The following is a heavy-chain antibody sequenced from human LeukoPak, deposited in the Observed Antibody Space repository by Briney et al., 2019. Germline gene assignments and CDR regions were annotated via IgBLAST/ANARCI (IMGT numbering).Heavy chain of an antibody. Sequence: PGRALRLSCAASGFTFSSYGMHWVRQAPGKGLEWGAVIWCDGSNKYYADSVKGRFTISRDNSKNTLYLQMNSLRAEDTAVYYCAPLWFGELLSLDYWGQGTLVTVSS. CDR3: APLWFGELLSLDY. CDR2: IWCDGSNK. V-gene: IGHV3-33*01. D-gene: IGHD3-10*01. J-gene: IGHJ4*02. CDR1: GFTFSSYG.